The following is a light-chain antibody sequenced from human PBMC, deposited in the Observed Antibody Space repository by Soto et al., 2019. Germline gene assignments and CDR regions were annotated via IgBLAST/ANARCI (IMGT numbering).Light chain of an antibody. V-gene: IGKV3D-15*01. CDR2: GAY. J-gene: IGKJ5*01. CDR1: QSLSGL. CDR3: QQHNNWPFT. Sequence: IVMSQSPATLSLSSSPRATLSFTASQSLSGLLAWHQQKPGQAPRLPIYGAYTRDTGIPARFSGSGSGTEFTLTISSLQSEDFAVYYCQQHNNWPFTFGPGTRLETK.